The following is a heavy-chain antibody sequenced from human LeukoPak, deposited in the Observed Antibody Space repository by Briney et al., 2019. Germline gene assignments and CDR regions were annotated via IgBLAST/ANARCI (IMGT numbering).Heavy chain of an antibody. CDR3: ARGTLGLFRYYYGMDV. Sequence: PSQTLSLTCTVSGGSISSGSYYWSWIRQPAGKGLEWIGRIYTSGSTNYNPSLKSRVTISVDTSKNQFSLKLSSVTAADTAVYYCARGTLGLFRYYYGMDVWGQGTTVTASS. CDR1: GGSISSGSYY. CDR2: IYTSGST. D-gene: IGHD2/OR15-2a*01. J-gene: IGHJ6*02. V-gene: IGHV4-61*02.